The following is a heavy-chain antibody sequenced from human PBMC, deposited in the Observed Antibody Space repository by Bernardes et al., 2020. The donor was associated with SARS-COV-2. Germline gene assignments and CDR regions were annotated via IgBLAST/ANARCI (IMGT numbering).Heavy chain of an antibody. D-gene: IGHD3-22*01. J-gene: IGHJ4*02. CDR1: GFTFSTYW. CDR3: ARSDFFDGSGYYFGH. V-gene: IGHV3-74*01. CDR2: IDTDGRTT. Sequence: GGSLRLSCAASGFTFSTYWMHWVRQAPGKGLVWVSRIDTDGRTTTYADSVKGRFTISRDNAKNTLHLRMNSLRAEDTAIYYCARSDFFDGSGYYFGHWGQGTLVTVSS.